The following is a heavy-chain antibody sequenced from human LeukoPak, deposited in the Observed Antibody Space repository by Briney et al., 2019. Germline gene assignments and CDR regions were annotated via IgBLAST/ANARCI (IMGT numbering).Heavy chain of an antibody. D-gene: IGHD1-1*01. J-gene: IGHJ6*02. CDR2: ISYDGSNQ. V-gene: IGHV3-33*01. Sequence: PGRSLRLSCAVSGFTFSSYGLHWVRQAPGKGLEWVAVISYDGSNQYYADSVRGRFTISRDNSKNTEYLQMNSLRAEDTAVFYCARGPSRPLDVWGQGTTVTVSS. CDR1: GFTFSSYG. CDR3: ARGPSRPLDV.